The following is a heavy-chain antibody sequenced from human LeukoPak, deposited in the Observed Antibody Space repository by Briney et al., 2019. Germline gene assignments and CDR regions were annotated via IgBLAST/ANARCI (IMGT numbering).Heavy chain of an antibody. CDR1: GGSISSYH. Sequence: SETLSLTCTVSGGSISSYHWNWIRQPPGKGLEWIGYIYTSGSTNYNPSLKSRVTMSVDTSKNQFSLKLSSVTAADAAVYYCARDDHYYGSGSYPLYNWFDPWGQGTLVTVSS. V-gene: IGHV4-4*08. J-gene: IGHJ5*02. CDR2: IYTSGST. CDR3: ARDDHYYGSGSYPLYNWFDP. D-gene: IGHD3-10*01.